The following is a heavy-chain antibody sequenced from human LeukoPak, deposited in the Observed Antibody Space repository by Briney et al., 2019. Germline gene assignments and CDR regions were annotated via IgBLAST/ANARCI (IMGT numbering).Heavy chain of an antibody. CDR1: GFTFSNYW. J-gene: IGHJ4*02. CDR3: ARVAYYDSSGYPYYFDY. Sequence: GGSLRLSCAASGFTFSNYWMSWVRQAPGKGLEWVANIKQDGSEKHYVDSVKGRFTISRDNAKNSLFLQMNSLRVEDTAVYYCARVAYYDSSGYPYYFDYWGQGTLVTVSS. V-gene: IGHV3-7*05. D-gene: IGHD3-22*01. CDR2: IKQDGSEK.